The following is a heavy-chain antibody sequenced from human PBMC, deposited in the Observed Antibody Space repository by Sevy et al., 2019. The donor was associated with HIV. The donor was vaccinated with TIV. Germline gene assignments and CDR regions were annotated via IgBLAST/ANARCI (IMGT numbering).Heavy chain of an antibody. D-gene: IGHD3-16*01. V-gene: IGHV5-51*01. CDR3: ARRGTPDGMDV. CDR2: MNPGDSET. J-gene: IGHJ6*02. Sequence: ESLKISCKGSGYSFTNYWIGWVRQMPGKGLEWMGVMNPGDSETRYTPPFQGQVTISADKSINTAYLQWSSLKASDTAMYYCARRGTPDGMDVWGQGTTVTVSS. CDR1: GYSFTNYW.